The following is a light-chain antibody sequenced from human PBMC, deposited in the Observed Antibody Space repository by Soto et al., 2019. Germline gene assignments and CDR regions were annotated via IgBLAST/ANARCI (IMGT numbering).Light chain of an antibody. V-gene: IGKV3D-15*01. Sequence: GDPASSACWVSQRVSVNYFAWYKQQHGQDTXLXXXGAYTRDNGIQARFSGSGSGKEFTLTISRRQYEDFGAYYCQQYNEGRSITFGQGTRLEI. J-gene: IGKJ5*01. CDR1: QRVSVNY. CDR3: QQYNEGRSIT. CDR2: GAY.